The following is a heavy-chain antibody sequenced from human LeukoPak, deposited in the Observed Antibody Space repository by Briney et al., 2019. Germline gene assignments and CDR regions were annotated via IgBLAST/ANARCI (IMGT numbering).Heavy chain of an antibody. J-gene: IGHJ4*02. CDR3: ARGVGSVTAGSYYYFDY. V-gene: IGHV3-21*01. CDR2: ISVSSTYI. Sequence: GGSLRLSCAASGFMFSSYGINWVRQAPGKGLEWGSYISVSSTYIHYADSVKGRFTISRDNAENSLYLQMNSLRAEDTAVYYCARGVGSVTAGSYYYFDYWGQGTLVTVSS. D-gene: IGHD1-26*01. CDR1: GFMFSSYG.